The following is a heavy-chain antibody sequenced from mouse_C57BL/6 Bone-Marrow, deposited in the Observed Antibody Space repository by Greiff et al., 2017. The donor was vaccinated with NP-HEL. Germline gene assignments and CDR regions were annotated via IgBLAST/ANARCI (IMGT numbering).Heavy chain of an antibody. CDR3: AGYYGSKVAY. Sequence: QVQLQQPGAELVKPGASVKLSCKASGYTFTSYWMHWVKQRPGQGLEWIGMIHPNSGSTNYNEKCKSKVTLTVDKSPCTAYMQLSSLTSEDSAFYYCAGYYGSKVAYWGQGTLVTVSA. D-gene: IGHD1-1*01. CDR2: IHPNSGST. V-gene: IGHV1-64*01. J-gene: IGHJ3*01. CDR1: GYTFTSYW.